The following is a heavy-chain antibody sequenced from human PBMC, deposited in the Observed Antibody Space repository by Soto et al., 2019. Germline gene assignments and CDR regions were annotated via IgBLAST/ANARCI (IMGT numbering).Heavy chain of an antibody. D-gene: IGHD2-2*01. CDR1: GYTFTSYD. J-gene: IGHJ6*03. CDR2: MNPNSGNT. Sequence: GASVKVSCKASGYTFTSYDINWVRQATGQGLEWMGWMNPNSGNTGYAQKFQGRVTMTRNTSISTAYMELSSLRSEDTAVYYCARARGDLVPAASDMDVWAKGTTVPVSS. CDR3: ARARGDLVPAASDMDV. V-gene: IGHV1-8*01.